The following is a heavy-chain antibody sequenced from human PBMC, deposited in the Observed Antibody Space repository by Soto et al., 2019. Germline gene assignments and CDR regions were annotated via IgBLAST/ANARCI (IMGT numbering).Heavy chain of an antibody. V-gene: IGHV3-23*01. D-gene: IGHD2-8*01. CDR1: GFTFSSYA. Sequence: PGGSLRLSCAASGFTFSSYAMSWVRQAPGKGLEWVSAISGSGGSTYYADSVKGRFTISRDNSKNTLYLQMNSLRAEDTAVYYCAKAAEMDIVLMVYAITYYFDYWGQGTLVTVSS. J-gene: IGHJ4*02. CDR3: AKAAEMDIVLMVYAITYYFDY. CDR2: ISGSGGST.